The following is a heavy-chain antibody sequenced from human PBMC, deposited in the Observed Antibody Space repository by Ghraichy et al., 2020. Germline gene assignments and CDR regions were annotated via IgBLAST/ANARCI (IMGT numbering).Heavy chain of an antibody. Sequence: SETLSLTCAVYGGSFSGYYWSWIRQPPGKRLEWIGEINHSGSTNYNPSLKSRVTISVDTSKNQFSPKLSSVTAADTAVYYCARGGEVDDLESYYYYGMDVWGQGTTVTVSS. CDR2: INHSGST. D-gene: IGHD3-3*01. V-gene: IGHV4-34*01. J-gene: IGHJ6*02. CDR1: GGSFSGYY. CDR3: ARGGEVDDLESYYYYGMDV.